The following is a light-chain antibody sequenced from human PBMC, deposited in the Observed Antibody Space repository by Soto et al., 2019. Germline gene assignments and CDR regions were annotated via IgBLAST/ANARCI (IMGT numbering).Light chain of an antibody. CDR2: DAS. Sequence: DIQMTQSPSTLSASVGDRVTITCRASQSINSWLAWYQQKAGKAPKLLIRDASTLQSGVPSRFSGSGSGTEFSLTISGLQRDDFGTYYCQQYNIFWMCGQGTEVEI. CDR1: QSINSW. V-gene: IGKV1-5*01. J-gene: IGKJ1*01. CDR3: QQYNIFWM.